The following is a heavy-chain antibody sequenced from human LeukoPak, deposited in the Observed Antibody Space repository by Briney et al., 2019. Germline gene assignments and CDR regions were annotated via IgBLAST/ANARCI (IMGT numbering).Heavy chain of an antibody. J-gene: IGHJ4*02. CDR1: GFTFSSYA. CDR3: AKDWWELRGGFDY. CDR2: FSGSGGST. D-gene: IGHD1-26*01. V-gene: IGHV3-23*01. Sequence: GGSLSLSCAASGFTFSSYAMIWARHAPGKGGEWVSAFSGSGGSTYYADSVKGRFTGSRDNSTNTLYLQMNSLRAEDTAVYYCAKDWWELRGGFDYWGQGTLVTVSS.